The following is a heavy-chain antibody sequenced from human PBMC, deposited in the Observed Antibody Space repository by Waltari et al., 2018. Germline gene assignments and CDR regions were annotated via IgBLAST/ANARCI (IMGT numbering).Heavy chain of an antibody. CDR3: ARGRAMATTPDY. V-gene: IGHV3-43D*04. CDR2: ISWDGGST. Sequence: EVQLVESGGVVVQPGGSLRLSCAASGFTFDDYAMHWVRQAPGKGLEWVSLISWDGGSTYYADSVKGRFTISRDNSKNSLYLQMNSLRAEDTALYYCARGRAMATTPDYWGQGTLVTVSS. J-gene: IGHJ4*02. CDR1: GFTFDDYA. D-gene: IGHD5-18*01.